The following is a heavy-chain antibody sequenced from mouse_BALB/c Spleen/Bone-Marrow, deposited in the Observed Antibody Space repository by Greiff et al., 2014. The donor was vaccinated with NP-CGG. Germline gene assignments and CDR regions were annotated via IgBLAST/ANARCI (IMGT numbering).Heavy chain of an antibody. V-gene: IGHV5-6-3*01. D-gene: IGHD1-1*01. CDR1: GFTLSSYG. CDR3: ARVYGWYFDV. Sequence: EVKLMESRGGLVQPGGSLKLSCVASGFTLSSYGMSWVRQTPDKRLELVATINNNGGSTYYPDSVKGQFTISRDNAKNTLYLQMSSLKSEDTAMYYCARVYGWYFDVWGAGTTVTVSS. CDR2: INNNGGST. J-gene: IGHJ1*01.